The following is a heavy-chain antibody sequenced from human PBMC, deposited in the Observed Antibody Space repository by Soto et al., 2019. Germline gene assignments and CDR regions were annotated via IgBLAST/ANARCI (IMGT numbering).Heavy chain of an antibody. CDR2: IYYSGVT. J-gene: IGHJ5*02. CDR3: TREQSDDNYFDP. D-gene: IGHD6-19*01. Sequence: SETLSHTCTVSGAALSSGVYFYTWFRQPPGKGLEWLGYIYYSGVTNYNPSLKSRVTISLDKSKSQFSLRLISVTAADTAVYYCTREQSDDNYFDPWGQGTLVTVSS. V-gene: IGHV4-61*08. CDR1: GAALSSGVYF.